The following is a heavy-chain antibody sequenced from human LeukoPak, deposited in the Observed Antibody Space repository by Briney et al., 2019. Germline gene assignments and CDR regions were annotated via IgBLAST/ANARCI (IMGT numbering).Heavy chain of an antibody. CDR1: GFTFSSYA. D-gene: IGHD2-8*01. CDR3: AKMLAAHGAFDI. CDR2: IGKSGGST. J-gene: IGHJ3*02. Sequence: PGGSLRLSCAASGFTFSSYAMSWVRQAPGKGLEWVSAIGKSGGSTYYADSMKGRFTISRDNSKNTLYLQMNSLRAEDTAVYYCAKMLAAHGAFDIWGQGTMVTVSS. V-gene: IGHV3-23*01.